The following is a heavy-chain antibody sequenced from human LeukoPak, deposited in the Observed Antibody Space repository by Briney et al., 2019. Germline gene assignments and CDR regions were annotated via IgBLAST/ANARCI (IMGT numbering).Heavy chain of an antibody. J-gene: IGHJ5*02. V-gene: IGHV5-51*01. CDR2: IYPGDSDT. CDR3: ASLKYSSGWYPPAGWFDP. Sequence: GESLKISCKGSGYSFTSYWIGWVRQMPGKGLEWMGIIYPGDSDTRYSPSFQGQVTISADKSISTAYLQWSSLKASDTAMYYCASLKYSSGWYPPAGWFDPWGQGTLVTVSS. D-gene: IGHD6-19*01. CDR1: GYSFTSYW.